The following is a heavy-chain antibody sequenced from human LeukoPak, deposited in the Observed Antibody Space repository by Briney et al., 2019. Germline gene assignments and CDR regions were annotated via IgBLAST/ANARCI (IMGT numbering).Heavy chain of an antibody. V-gene: IGHV3-48*01. CDR1: GFTFSSYS. D-gene: IGHD6-13*01. CDR2: ISSSSGTI. J-gene: IGHJ4*02. CDR3: ASFSTSGYSRRQLRSTFY. Sequence: PGGPLRLSCAASGFTFSSYSMNWVRQAPGKALEWGSCISSSSGTIYYADSLKGGFTISRDNATNTLSLQMNSRRAPATAVYSCASFSTSGYSRRQLRSTFYWAQGTLVTVPS.